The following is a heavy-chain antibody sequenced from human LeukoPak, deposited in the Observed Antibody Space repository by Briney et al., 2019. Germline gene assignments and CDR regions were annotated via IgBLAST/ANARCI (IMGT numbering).Heavy chain of an antibody. CDR1: GGSISSGGYY. J-gene: IGHJ4*02. CDR3: ARHYYDSSGYYDY. D-gene: IGHD3-22*01. Sequence: SETLSLTCTVSGGSISSGGYYWSWIRQHPGKGLEWIGYIYYSGSTYYNPSLKSRVTISVDTSKNQFSLKLSSVTAADTAVYYCARHYYDSSGYYDYWGQGTLVTVSS. V-gene: IGHV4-31*03. CDR2: IYYSGST.